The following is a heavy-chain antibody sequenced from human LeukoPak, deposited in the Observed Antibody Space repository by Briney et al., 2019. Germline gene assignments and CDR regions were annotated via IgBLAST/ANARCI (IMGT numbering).Heavy chain of an antibody. CDR3: ATRNLHSSSDILK. D-gene: IGHD3-9*01. CDR1: GFTASILY. J-gene: IGHJ4*02. CDR2: IYTGGAT. V-gene: IGHV3-66*01. Sequence: LSGGSLRLSCVASGFTASILYMHWVRQAPGKGLEWVSVIYTGGATYYADSVKGRFTISRDDSKNTLYLQMNSLRVEDTAVYYCATRNLHSSSDILKWGQGTLVTVSS.